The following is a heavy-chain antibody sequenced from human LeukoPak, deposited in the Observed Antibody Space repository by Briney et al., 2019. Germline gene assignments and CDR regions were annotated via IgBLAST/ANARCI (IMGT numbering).Heavy chain of an antibody. V-gene: IGHV3-48*02. CDR2: ISTDSGTI. Sequence: GGSLRLSCAASGFTFSSYSMNWVRQAPGKGLEWVSYISTDSGTIYYANSVKGRFTISRDNAKNSLYLQMNSLRDEDTAVYYCATTVAAAGHFFDYWGQGTLVTVSS. CDR1: GFTFSSYS. J-gene: IGHJ4*02. CDR3: ATTVAAAGHFFDY. D-gene: IGHD6-13*01.